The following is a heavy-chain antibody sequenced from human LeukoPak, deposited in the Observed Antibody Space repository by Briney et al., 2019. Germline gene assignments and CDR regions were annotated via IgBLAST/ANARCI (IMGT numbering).Heavy chain of an antibody. V-gene: IGHV3-23*01. CDR2: ISGGATST. Sequence: GGSLRLSCAASGFSLSNYSMTWVRQAPGKGLEWVSAISGGATSTYYADSVKGRFTISRDNSKNTLYLEMNSLRADDTAVYYCAKDSPVATYWGQGTLVTVSS. J-gene: IGHJ4*02. CDR1: GFSLSNYS. CDR3: AKDSPVATY. D-gene: IGHD4-23*01.